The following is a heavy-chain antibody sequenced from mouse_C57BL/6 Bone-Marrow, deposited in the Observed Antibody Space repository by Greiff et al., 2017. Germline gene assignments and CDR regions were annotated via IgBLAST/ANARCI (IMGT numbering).Heavy chain of an antibody. V-gene: IGHV1-64*01. J-gene: IGHJ2*01. D-gene: IGHD1-1*01. CDR1: GYTFTSYW. CDR2: IHPNSGST. CDR3: ARTLITTVVRGLGY. Sequence: QVQLQQPGAELVKPGASVKLSCKASGYTFTSYWMHWVKQRPGQGLEWIGMIHPNSGSTNYNEKFKSKATLTVDKSSSTAYMQLSSLTSEDSAVYYCARTLITTVVRGLGYWGQGTTLTVSS.